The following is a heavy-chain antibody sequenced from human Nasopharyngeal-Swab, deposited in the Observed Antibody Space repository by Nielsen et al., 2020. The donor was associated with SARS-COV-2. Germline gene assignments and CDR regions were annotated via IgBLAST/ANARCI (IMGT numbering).Heavy chain of an antibody. CDR3: ARDLSIGRYFDLYGMDV. J-gene: IGHJ6*02. D-gene: IGHD3-9*01. CDR2: ISSSSSYI. V-gene: IGHV3-21*01. Sequence: GGSLRLSCAASGFTFSSYSMNWVRQAPGKGLEWVSSISSSSSYIYYADSVKGRFTISRDNAKNSLYLQMNSLRAEDTAVYYCARDLSIGRYFDLYGMDVWGQGTTVTVSS. CDR1: GFTFSSYS.